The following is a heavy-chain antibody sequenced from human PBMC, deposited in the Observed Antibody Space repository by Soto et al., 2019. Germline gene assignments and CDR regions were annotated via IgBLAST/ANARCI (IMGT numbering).Heavy chain of an antibody. CDR2: IPYDGSNK. CDR3: DCSSTSCYHNWFDP. Sequence: PGGSLRLSCAASGFTFSSYGMHWVRQAPGKGLEWVAVIPYDGSNKYYADSVKGRFTISRDNSKNTLYLQMNSLRAEDTAVYYCDCSSTSCYHNWFDPWGQGTLVTVSS. CDR1: GFTFSSYG. J-gene: IGHJ5*02. V-gene: IGHV3-30*03. D-gene: IGHD2-2*01.